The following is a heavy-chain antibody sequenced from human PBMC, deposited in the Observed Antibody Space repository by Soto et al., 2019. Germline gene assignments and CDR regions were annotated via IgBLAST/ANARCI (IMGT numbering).Heavy chain of an antibody. D-gene: IGHD5-12*01. CDR3: AKGYYSGYDLAYFDY. V-gene: IGHV3-23*01. CDR1: GFSFDYYG. CDR2: ISVSGDNT. Sequence: GGSLRRSCAASGFSFDYYGMTWVRQATGKGLEWVSAISVSGDNTYYADSVKGRFTISRDNSRNTLYLQLNTLRAEDTALYYCAKGYYSGYDLAYFDYWGQGTLVTVSS. J-gene: IGHJ4*02.